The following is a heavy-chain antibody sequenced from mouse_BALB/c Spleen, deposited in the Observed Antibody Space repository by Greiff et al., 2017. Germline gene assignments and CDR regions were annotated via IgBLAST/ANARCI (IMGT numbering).Heavy chain of an antibody. CDR2: IDPANGNT. J-gene: IGHJ2*01. CDR3: ARDGGLITTFDY. Sequence: VHVKQSGAELVKPGASVKLSCTASGFNIKDTYMHWVKQRPEQGLEWIGRIDPANGNTKYDPKFQGKATITADTSSNTAYLQLSSLTSEDTAVYYCARDGGLITTFDYWGQGTTLTVSS. CDR1: GFNIKDTY. V-gene: IGHV14-3*02. D-gene: IGHD1-1*01.